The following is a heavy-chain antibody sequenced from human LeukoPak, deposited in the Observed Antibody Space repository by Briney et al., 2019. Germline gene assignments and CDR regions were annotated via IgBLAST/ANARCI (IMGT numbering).Heavy chain of an antibody. D-gene: IGHD2-21*01. V-gene: IGHV1-2*06. CDR3: ATAIANAIY. J-gene: IGHJ4*02. Sequence: ASVKVSCKASGYGFSGYFMYWVRQAPGQGLEWLGRINPNSGGTNFAQKFQGRVTVTRDTSISTAYMQLTSLRFDDTAVYYCATAIANAIYWGQGTLVTVSS. CDR1: GYGFSGYF. CDR2: INPNSGGT.